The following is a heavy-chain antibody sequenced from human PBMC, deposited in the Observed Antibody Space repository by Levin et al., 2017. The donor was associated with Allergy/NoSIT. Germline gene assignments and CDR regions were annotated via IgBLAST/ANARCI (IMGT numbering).Heavy chain of an antibody. Sequence: PRASVKVSCKASGYTFTGYYMHWVRQAPGQGLEWMGWITPNSGDTNYAQKFQGRVTMTRDTSISTAYMELGRLRSDDTAVYYCARDNASGSYYGTELDYWGQGTLVTVSS. V-gene: IGHV1-2*02. CDR3: ARDNASGSYYGTELDY. D-gene: IGHD3-10*01. CDR1: GYTFTGYY. J-gene: IGHJ4*02. CDR2: ITPNSGDT.